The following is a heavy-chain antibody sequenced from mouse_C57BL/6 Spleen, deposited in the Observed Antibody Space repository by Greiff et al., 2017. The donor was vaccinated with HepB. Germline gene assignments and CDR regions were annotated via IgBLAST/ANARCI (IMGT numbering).Heavy chain of an antibody. CDR1: GYTFTTYP. CDR2: FHPYNDDT. Sequence: QVQLKESGAELVKPGASVKMSCKASGYTFTTYPIEWMKQNHGKSLEWIGNFHPYNDDTKYNEKFKGKATLTVEKSSSTVYLELSRLTSDDSAVYYCARESYYDNGGFAYWGQGTLVTVSA. V-gene: IGHV1-47*01. CDR3: ARESYYDNGGFAY. J-gene: IGHJ3*01. D-gene: IGHD2-10*01.